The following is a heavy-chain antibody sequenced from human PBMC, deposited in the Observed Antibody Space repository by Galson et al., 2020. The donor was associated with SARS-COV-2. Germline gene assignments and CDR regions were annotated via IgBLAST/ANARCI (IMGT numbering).Heavy chain of an antibody. CDR2: ITWDSYSV. D-gene: IGHD3-22*01. CDR3: VKDINFFTYSGYSYFGH. J-gene: IGHJ4*02. Sequence: QAGGSLRLSCAASGFTFEDYSLHWVRQPPGKGLEWVSGITWDSYSVAYADSVKDRFTIYRDNARKSLSLRMTRLKPEDTAFYYCVKDINFFTYSGYSYFGHWGQGALVAVSS. CDR1: GFTFEDYS. V-gene: IGHV3-9*01.